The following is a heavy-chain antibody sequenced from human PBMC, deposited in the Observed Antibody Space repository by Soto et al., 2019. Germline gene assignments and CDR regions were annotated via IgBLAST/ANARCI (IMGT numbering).Heavy chain of an antibody. CDR3: AKSHDYGDDYDQVYFDY. V-gene: IGHV3-30*18. CDR1: GFTFSSYG. CDR2: ISYDGSNK. Sequence: GGSLRLSCAASGFTFSSYGMHWVRQAPGKGLEWVAVISYDGSNKYYADSVKGRFTISRDNSKNTLYLQMNSLRAEDTAVYYCAKSHDYGDDYDQVYFDYWGQGTLVTVSS. J-gene: IGHJ4*02. D-gene: IGHD4-17*01.